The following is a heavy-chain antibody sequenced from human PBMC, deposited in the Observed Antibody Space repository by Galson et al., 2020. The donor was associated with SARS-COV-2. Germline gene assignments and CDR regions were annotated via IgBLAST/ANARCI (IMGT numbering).Heavy chain of an antibody. V-gene: IGHV3-23*01. Sequence: GESLKISCAASGFTFSSYAMSWVRQAPGRGLEWVSAIGGGRGATYYADSVKGRFTISRDNSKNTLYLQMNSLRAEDTAVYYCAKDMYCTSSSCFVGGWFDPWGQGTLVTVSS. D-gene: IGHD2-2*01. J-gene: IGHJ5*02. CDR1: GFTFSSYA. CDR3: AKDMYCTSSSCFVGGWFDP. CDR2: IGGGRGAT.